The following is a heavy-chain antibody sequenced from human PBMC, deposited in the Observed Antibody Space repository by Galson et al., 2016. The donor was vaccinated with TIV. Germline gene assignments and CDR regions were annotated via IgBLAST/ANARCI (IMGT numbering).Heavy chain of an antibody. CDR2: INPITGIT. Sequence: SVKVSCKASGYTFTRHYMHWVRQAPGQGLEWMGIINPITGITTYAQNFQGRVTMTRDTSTSTVQMELSSLGSEDTAVYYCVRGYGDHDYWGQGTLVTVSS. V-gene: IGHV1-46*01. CDR1: GYTFTRHY. CDR3: VRGYGDHDY. D-gene: IGHD4-17*01. J-gene: IGHJ4*02.